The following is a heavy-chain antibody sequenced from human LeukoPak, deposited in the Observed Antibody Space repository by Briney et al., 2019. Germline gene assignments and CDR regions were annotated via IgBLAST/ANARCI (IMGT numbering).Heavy chain of an antibody. CDR3: AKDRGSSWGY. V-gene: IGHV3-23*01. D-gene: IGHD6-13*01. J-gene: IGHJ4*02. CDR1: GFTFSSYA. Sequence: GGSLRLSCAASGFTFSSYAMSWVRQAPGKGLEWVSVISGNGGSTSYADSVKGRFTISRDNSKNTLYLQMNSLRAEDTAVYYCAKDRGSSWGYWGQGTLVTVSS. CDR2: ISGNGGST.